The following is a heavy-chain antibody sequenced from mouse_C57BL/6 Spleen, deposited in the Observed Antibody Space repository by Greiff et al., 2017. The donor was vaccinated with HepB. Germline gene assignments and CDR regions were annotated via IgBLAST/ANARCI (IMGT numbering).Heavy chain of an antibody. CDR3: AKITTVVATDFDY. Sequence: QVQLQQPGTELVKPGASVKLSCKASGYTFTSYWMHWVKQRPGQGLEWIGNVNPSNGGTNYNEKFKSKATLTVDKSSSTAYMQLSSLTSEDSAVYYCAKITTVVATDFDYWGQGTTLTVSS. D-gene: IGHD1-1*01. CDR1: GYTFTSYW. V-gene: IGHV1-53*01. J-gene: IGHJ2*01. CDR2: VNPSNGGT.